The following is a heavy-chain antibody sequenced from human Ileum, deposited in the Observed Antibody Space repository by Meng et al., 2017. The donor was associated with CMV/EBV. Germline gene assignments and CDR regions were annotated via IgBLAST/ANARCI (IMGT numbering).Heavy chain of an antibody. CDR3: GRAGARGVPVDI. CDR1: GGFISGYH. V-gene: IGHV4-4*07. CDR2: LRTSGTT. Sequence: QLSLQGAGPGRVKSSETLSLRCTGSGGFISGYHWTWIRKPAGKGLEWIGRLRTSGTTDHNPSLKSRVTLSIDTSKNQFSLKLSSVTAADTAVYYCGRAGARGVPVDIWGQGTLVTVSS. J-gene: IGHJ4*02. D-gene: IGHD3-10*01.